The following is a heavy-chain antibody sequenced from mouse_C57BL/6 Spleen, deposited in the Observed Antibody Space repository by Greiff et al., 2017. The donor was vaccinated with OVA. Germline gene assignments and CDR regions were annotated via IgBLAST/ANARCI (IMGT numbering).Heavy chain of an antibody. D-gene: IGHD4-1*01. J-gene: IGHJ1*03. CDR1: GYTFTDYY. Sequence: EVQLQQSGPVLVKPGASVKMSCKASGYTFTDYYMNWVKQSHGKSLEWIGVINPYNGGTSYNQKFKGKATLTVDKSSSTAYMELNSLTSEDSAVYYCARALTGYFDVWGTGTTVTVSS. V-gene: IGHV1-19*01. CDR3: ARALTGYFDV. CDR2: INPYNGGT.